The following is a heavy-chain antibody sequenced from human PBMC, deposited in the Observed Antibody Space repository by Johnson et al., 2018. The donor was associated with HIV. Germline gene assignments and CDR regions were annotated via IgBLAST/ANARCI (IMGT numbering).Heavy chain of an antibody. V-gene: IGHV3-66*02. CDR3: ARDGDDGDEADDTKGAFDI. CDR2: IYSGGST. J-gene: IGHJ3*02. D-gene: IGHD3-9*01. Sequence: VHLVESGGGLVQPGGSLRLSCAASGFTVSSNYMSWVRQAPGKGLEWVSVIYSGGSTYYADSVKARFTISRDDARNTLYLQMNSLRVEDTALYYCARDGDDGDEADDTKGAFDIWGQGTMVTVSS. CDR1: GFTVSSNY.